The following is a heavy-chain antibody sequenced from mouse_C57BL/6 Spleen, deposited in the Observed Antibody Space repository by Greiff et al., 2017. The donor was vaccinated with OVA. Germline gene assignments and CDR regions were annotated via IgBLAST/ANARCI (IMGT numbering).Heavy chain of an antibody. Sequence: EVKLVESGEGLVKPGGSLKLSCAASGFTFSSYAMSWVRQTPEKRLEWVAYISSGGDYIYYADTVKGRFTISSDNARNTLYLQMSSLKSEDTAMYYCTRDQEDYDYDRFPWFAYWGQGTLVTVSA. V-gene: IGHV5-9-1*02. CDR2: ISSGGDYI. J-gene: IGHJ3*01. D-gene: IGHD2-4*01. CDR3: TRDQEDYDYDRFPWFAY. CDR1: GFTFSSYA.